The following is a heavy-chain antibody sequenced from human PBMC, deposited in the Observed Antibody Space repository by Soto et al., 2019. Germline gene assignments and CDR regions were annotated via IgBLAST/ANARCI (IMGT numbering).Heavy chain of an antibody. D-gene: IGHD2-2*01. CDR3: AGDYLFVYHGLDH. Sequence: QVQLVESGGGVVRPGTSLRLSCAATGFSFSAHGMHWVRQAPGKGLEWLAVINDGSEEGYADSVRGRFTISRDNARNILYLTMDNLRAEDSALYFCAGDYLFVYHGLDHWGQGTLVTVSS. CDR2: INDGSEE. CDR1: GFSFSAHG. J-gene: IGHJ4*02. V-gene: IGHV3-33*01.